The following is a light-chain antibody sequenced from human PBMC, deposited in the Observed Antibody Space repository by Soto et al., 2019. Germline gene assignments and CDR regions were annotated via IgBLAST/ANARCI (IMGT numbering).Light chain of an antibody. CDR3: ASYSTTNTLVV. J-gene: IGLJ1*01. CDR1: SSDIGGSNF. V-gene: IGLV2-14*01. CDR2: VVH. Sequence: QSALTQPASVSGSPGQSITISCTGTSSDIGGSNFVSWYQQHPGKAPRLLISVVHRRPPGTSDRFSGSRSGTTSHLTISGLQADDEADYYCASYSTTNTLVVFGTGTKVTVL.